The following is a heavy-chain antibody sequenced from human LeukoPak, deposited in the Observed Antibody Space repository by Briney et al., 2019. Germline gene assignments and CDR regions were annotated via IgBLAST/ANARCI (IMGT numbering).Heavy chain of an antibody. J-gene: IGHJ4*02. D-gene: IGHD2-2*01. Sequence: GGSLRLSCAASGFTFSNAWMSWVRQAPGKGLEWVGRIKSKTDGGTTDYAAPVKGRFTISRDDSKNTLYLQMNSLKTEDTAVYYCTAKYQLLLEVDDYWGQGTPVTVSS. CDR3: TAKYQLLLEVDDY. CDR2: IKSKTDGGTT. V-gene: IGHV3-15*01. CDR1: GFTFSNAW.